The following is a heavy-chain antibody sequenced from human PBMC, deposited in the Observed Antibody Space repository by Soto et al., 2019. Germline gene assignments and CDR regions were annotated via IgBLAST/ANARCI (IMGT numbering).Heavy chain of an antibody. CDR2: ISGSGGST. J-gene: IGHJ4*02. V-gene: IGHV3-23*01. Sequence: GGSLRLSCAASGFTFSNYAVTWVRQAPGKGLEWVSTISGSGGSTYYADSVKGRFTISRDNSKNTLYLQMNSLRAEDTAVYYCAKDQLIAVAGTYFXYWGQGTLVTVSS. D-gene: IGHD6-19*01. CDR1: GFTFSNYA. CDR3: AKDQLIAVAGTYFXY.